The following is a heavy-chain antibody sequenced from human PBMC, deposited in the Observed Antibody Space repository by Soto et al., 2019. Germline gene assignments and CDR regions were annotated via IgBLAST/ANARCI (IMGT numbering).Heavy chain of an antibody. J-gene: IGHJ4*02. CDR3: ARELTGYYNHLDR. V-gene: IGHV3-33*01. CDR2: IWYDGSNK. D-gene: IGHD3-9*01. CDR1: GFTFSSHG. Sequence: QVRLVESGGGVVQPGRSLRLSCAASGFTFSSHGMHWVRQAPGKGLEWVAVIWYDGSNKYYADSVKGRFTISRDNSKNTLYLQRNGLRAEDTAVYYCARELTGYYNHLDRWGQGTLVTVSS.